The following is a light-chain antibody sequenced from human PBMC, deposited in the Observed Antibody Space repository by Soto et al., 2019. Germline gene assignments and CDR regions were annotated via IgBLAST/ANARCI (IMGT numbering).Light chain of an antibody. CDR2: GNS. CDR1: SSNIGASYA. J-gene: IGLJ3*02. CDR3: QSYDSSLSGSV. Sequence: QSVLTQPPSVSGAPGQRVTISRTGSSSNIGASYAVHWYQQLPGTAPKLLIYGNSNRPSGVPDRFSGSKSGTSASLAITGLQAEDEADYYCQSYDSSLSGSVFGGGTKLTVL. V-gene: IGLV1-40*01.